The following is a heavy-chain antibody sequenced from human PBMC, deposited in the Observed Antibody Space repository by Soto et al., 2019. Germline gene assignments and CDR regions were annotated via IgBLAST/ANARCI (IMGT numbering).Heavy chain of an antibody. J-gene: IGHJ1*01. CDR1: GFTFSSYS. Sequence: EVQLVESGGGLVKPGGSLRLSCAASGFTFSSYSMNWVRQAPGKGLEWVSSISSSSSYIYYADSVKGRFTISGDNAKNSLYLQMNSLRAEDTAVYYCARDKGGNPVGHWGQGTLVTVSS. D-gene: IGHD2-15*01. V-gene: IGHV3-21*01. CDR3: ARDKGGNPVGH. CDR2: ISSSSSYI.